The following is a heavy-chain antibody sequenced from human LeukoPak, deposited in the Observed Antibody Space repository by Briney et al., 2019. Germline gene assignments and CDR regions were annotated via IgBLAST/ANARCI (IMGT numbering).Heavy chain of an antibody. CDR2: IWYDGSNK. CDR3: TRDLTVATIRTPLQH. V-gene: IGHV3-33*01. D-gene: IGHD5-12*01. Sequence: GGSLRLSCAASGFTFSNYGMYWVRQAPGKGLEWVAVIWYDGSNKYYADSVKGRFTISRDNSKNTVHLQMNSLRAEDTAVYYCTRDLTVATIRTPLQHWGQGTLVTVSS. CDR1: GFTFSNYG. J-gene: IGHJ1*01.